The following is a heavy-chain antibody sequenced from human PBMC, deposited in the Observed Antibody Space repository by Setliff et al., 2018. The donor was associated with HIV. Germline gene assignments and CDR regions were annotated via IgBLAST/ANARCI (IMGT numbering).Heavy chain of an antibody. J-gene: IGHJ4*02. V-gene: IGHV4-59*01. CDR2: IYYTGRT. CDR1: GGSISTYY. CDR3: ARFARDPTD. Sequence: PSETLSLTCTVSGGSISTYYWSWIRQAPGRGLEWIGYIYYTGRTNYNPSLKSRVTMSLDSSKKQFSLKLSSVTAADTAMYYCARFARDPTDWGRGILVTVSS.